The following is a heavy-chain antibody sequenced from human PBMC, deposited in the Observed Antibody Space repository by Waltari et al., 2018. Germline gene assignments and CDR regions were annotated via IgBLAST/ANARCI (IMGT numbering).Heavy chain of an antibody. J-gene: IGHJ4*02. Sequence: QVQLQESGPGLVKPPETLSLTCSVHGGSIRSYFWNWFRQPPGKGLQWMGYIHHSGNTKCNPSLKSRLTMAVDTSKSQFSLRLTSVSATDTAVYYCARWDAPGRYFGDWGQGTPVTVSS. CDR3: ARWDAPGRYFGD. CDR1: GGSIRSYF. V-gene: IGHV4-59*08. D-gene: IGHD1-20*01. CDR2: IHHSGNT.